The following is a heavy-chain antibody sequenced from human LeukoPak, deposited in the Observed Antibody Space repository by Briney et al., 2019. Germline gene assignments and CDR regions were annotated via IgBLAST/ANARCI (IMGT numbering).Heavy chain of an antibody. J-gene: IGHJ4*02. Sequence: SVKVSCKASGGTFSSYAISWVRQAPGQGLEWMGGIIPTFGTANYAQKFQGRVTITTDESTSTAYMELSSLRSEDTAVYCCARGHYYDSSGYYFDYWGQGTLVTVSS. CDR3: ARGHYYDSSGYYFDY. CDR2: IIPTFGTA. CDR1: GGTFSSYA. D-gene: IGHD3-22*01. V-gene: IGHV1-69*05.